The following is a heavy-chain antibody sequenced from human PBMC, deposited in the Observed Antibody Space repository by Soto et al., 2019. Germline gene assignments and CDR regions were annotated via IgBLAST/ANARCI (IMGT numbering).Heavy chain of an antibody. V-gene: IGHV3-53*01. CDR1: GFTVSSNY. CDR3: ARPRSSGWSDTYFVY. D-gene: IGHD6-19*01. CDR2: IYSGGST. Sequence: PGGSLRLSCAASGFTVSSNYMSWVRQAPGKGLEWVSVIYSGGSTYYADSVKGRFTISRDNAKNSLYLQMNSLRAEDTAVYYCARPRSSGWSDTYFVYWGQGALVTVSS. J-gene: IGHJ4*02.